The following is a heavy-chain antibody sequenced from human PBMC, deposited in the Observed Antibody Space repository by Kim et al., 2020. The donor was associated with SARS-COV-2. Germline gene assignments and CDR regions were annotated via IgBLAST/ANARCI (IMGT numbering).Heavy chain of an antibody. CDR3: ARARDLGYCSSTSCYKWGWAPFDS. CDR2: ISSSSSYI. CDR1: GFTFSSYS. Sequence: GGSLRLSCAASGFTFSSYSMNWVRQAPGKGLEWVSSISSSSSYIYYADSVKGRFTISRDNAKNSLYLQMNSLRAEDTAVYYCARARDLGYCSSTSCYKWGWAPFDSWGQGTLLPASS. V-gene: IGHV3-21*01. D-gene: IGHD2-2*02. J-gene: IGHJ4*02.